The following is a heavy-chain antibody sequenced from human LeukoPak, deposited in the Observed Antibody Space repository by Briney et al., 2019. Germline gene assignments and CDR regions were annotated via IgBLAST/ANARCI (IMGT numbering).Heavy chain of an antibody. Sequence: GGSLRLSCAASGFTFSSYAMSWVRQAPGKGLEWVANIKQDGSEKYYVDSVKGRFTISRDNAKNSLYLQMNSLRAEDTAVYYCARAMDCWGQGTLVTVSS. J-gene: IGHJ4*02. CDR3: ARAMDC. CDR1: GFTFSSYA. CDR2: IKQDGSEK. V-gene: IGHV3-7*03.